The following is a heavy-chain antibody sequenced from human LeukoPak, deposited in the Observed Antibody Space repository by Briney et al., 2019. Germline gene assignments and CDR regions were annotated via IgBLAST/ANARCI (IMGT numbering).Heavy chain of an antibody. D-gene: IGHD4-11*01. CDR2: ISSSGSYI. J-gene: IGHJ4*02. CDR1: GFTFSSYS. CDR3: AREGLHSPLTLGY. V-gene: IGHV3-21*04. Sequence: GGSLRLSCAASGFTFSSYSMNWVRQAPGKGLEWVSSISSSGSYIFHADSVKGRFTISRDNAQNSLYLQMNSLRAEDTAVYYCAREGLHSPLTLGYWGQGTLVTVSS.